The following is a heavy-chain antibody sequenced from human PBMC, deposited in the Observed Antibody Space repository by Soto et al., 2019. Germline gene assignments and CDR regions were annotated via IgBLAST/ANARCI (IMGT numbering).Heavy chain of an antibody. V-gene: IGHV1-46*03. CDR2: INPSGGST. D-gene: IGHD6-19*01. J-gene: IGHJ3*02. Sequence: ASVKVSCTASGYTFTCYYMHWVRQAPGQGLEWMGIINPSGGSTSYAQKFQGRVTMTRDTSTSTVYMELSSLRSEDTAVYYCASIAVAGASPAFDIWGQGTMVTVSS. CDR1: GYTFTCYY. CDR3: ASIAVAGASPAFDI.